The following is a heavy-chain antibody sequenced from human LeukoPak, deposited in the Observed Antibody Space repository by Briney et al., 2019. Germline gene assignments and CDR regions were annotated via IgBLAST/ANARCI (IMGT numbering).Heavy chain of an antibody. J-gene: IGHJ6*02. CDR3: ARGHSSSWFTLGYYYGMDV. Sequence: ASVKVSCKAPGYTFTSYDINWVRQATGQGLEWMGWMNPNSGNTGYAQKFQGRVTMTRNTSISTAYMELSSLRSEDTAVYYCARGHSSSWFTLGYYYGMDVWGQGTTVTVSS. CDR2: MNPNSGNT. CDR1: GYTFTSYD. D-gene: IGHD6-13*01. V-gene: IGHV1-8*01.